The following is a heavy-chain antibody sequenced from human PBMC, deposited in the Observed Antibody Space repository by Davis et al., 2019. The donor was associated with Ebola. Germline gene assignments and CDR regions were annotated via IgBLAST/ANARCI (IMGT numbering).Heavy chain of an antibody. CDR1: GFTFSSYW. J-gene: IGHJ6*02. D-gene: IGHD3-10*01. V-gene: IGHV3-23*01. CDR2: ITGSGGST. Sequence: GGSLRLSCAASGFTFSSYWMSWVRQAPGKGLEWVSGITGSGGSTDYADSVKGRFTIPRDNSKNPLYLQMNRLRAEDTAVYYCAKDRPPPGDYYYYAMDVWGQGTTVTVSS. CDR3: AKDRPPPGDYYYYAMDV.